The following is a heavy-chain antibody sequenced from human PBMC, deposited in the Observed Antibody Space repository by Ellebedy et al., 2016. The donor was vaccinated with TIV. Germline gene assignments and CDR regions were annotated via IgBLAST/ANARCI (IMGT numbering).Heavy chain of an antibody. CDR2: INHSGST. J-gene: IGHJ6*03. V-gene: IGHV4-34*01. D-gene: IGHD3-10*01. CDR3: ARVPYYYGSGSAVGYYMDV. Sequence: GSLRLXXAVYGGSFSGYYWSWIRQPPGKGLEWIGEINHSGSTNYNPSLKSRVTISVDTSKNQFSLKLSSVTAADTAVYYCARVPYYYGSGSAVGYYMDVWGKGTTVTVSS. CDR1: GGSFSGYY.